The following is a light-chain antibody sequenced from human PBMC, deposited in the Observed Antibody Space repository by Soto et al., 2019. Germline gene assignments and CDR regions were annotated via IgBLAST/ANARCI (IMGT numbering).Light chain of an antibody. J-gene: IGLJ1*01. CDR2: EVN. V-gene: IGLV2-8*01. CDR1: SRDVGGYNY. Sequence: SALTQPPSPSGAPGQSVTLSCTGNSRDVGGYNYVSWYQQHPGKAPKLMIYEVNKRPSGVPDRFSGSKSGNTASLTVSGLQAEDEADYYCSSYAGTPFVFGTGTKVTVL. CDR3: SSYAGTPFV.